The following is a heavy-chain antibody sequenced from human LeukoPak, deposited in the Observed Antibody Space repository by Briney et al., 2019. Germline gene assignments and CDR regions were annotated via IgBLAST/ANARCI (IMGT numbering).Heavy chain of an antibody. V-gene: IGHV3-30*03. J-gene: IGHJ3*02. CDR3: AGETFDI. CDR1: GFSFSTYW. Sequence: GGSLRLSCVASGFSFSTYWMSWVRQTPGKGLEWVAIISKDGSMRYDADSVKGRFTVSRDNSNNTLSLQMNSLKSEDTAVYYCAGETFDIWGQGTMVTVSA. CDR2: ISKDGSMR.